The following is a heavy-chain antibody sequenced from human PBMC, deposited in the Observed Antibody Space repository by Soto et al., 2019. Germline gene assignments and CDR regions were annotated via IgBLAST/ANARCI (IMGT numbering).Heavy chain of an antibody. V-gene: IGHV1-69*12. D-gene: IGHD6-13*01. CDR2: VIPIFGTA. J-gene: IGHJ6*02. Sequence: QVQLVQSGAEVKKPGSSVKVSCKASGGTFSSYAISWVRQAPGQGLEWMGGVIPIFGTANYAQKFQGRVTITADESTSKAYMELSSLRSEDRAVYYCARDLRYSSSWTRAVGMDVWGQGTTVTVSS. CDR1: GGTFSSYA. CDR3: ARDLRYSSSWTRAVGMDV.